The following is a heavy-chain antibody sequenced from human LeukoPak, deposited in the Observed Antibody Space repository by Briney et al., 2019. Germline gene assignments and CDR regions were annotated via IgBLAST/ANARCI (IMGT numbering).Heavy chain of an antibody. CDR2: IYHSGST. J-gene: IGHJ4*02. D-gene: IGHD6-19*01. V-gene: IGHV4-38-2*02. Sequence: SETLSLTCAVYGGSFSGYYWGWIRQPPGKGLEWIGSIYHSGSTYYNPSLKSRVTTSVDTSKNQFSLKLSSVTAADTAVYYCARDWRGIAVATSPGDYWGQGTLVTVSS. CDR3: ARDWRGIAVATSPGDY. CDR1: GGSFSGYY.